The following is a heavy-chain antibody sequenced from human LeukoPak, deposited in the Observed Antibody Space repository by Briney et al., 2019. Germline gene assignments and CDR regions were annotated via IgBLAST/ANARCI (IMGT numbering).Heavy chain of an antibody. CDR2: IYSDGST. V-gene: IGHV3-66*01. J-gene: IGHJ5*02. CDR3: ARDIIVLRGFDP. D-gene: IGHD2/OR15-2a*01. CDR1: GFTVSRHY. Sequence: GGSLRLSCAAYGFTVSRHYMSWIRQAPGKGLEWVSVIYSDGSTYHADSVKGRFTISRDNAKNTLYLQMNSLRAEDTAVYYCARDIIVLRGFDPWGQGTLVTVSS.